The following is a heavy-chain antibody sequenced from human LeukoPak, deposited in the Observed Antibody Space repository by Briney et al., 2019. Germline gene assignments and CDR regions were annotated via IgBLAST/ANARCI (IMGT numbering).Heavy chain of an antibody. J-gene: IGHJ4*02. CDR2: ISGSGGST. Sequence: PSETLSLTCTVSGGSISSSSYYWGWIRQAPGKGLEWVSAISGSGGSTYYADSVKGRFTISRDNSKNTLYLQMNSLRAEDTAVYYCAKDELTFDYWGQGTLVTVSS. D-gene: IGHD4/OR15-4a*01. CDR3: AKDELTFDY. V-gene: IGHV3-23*01. CDR1: GGSISSSSYY.